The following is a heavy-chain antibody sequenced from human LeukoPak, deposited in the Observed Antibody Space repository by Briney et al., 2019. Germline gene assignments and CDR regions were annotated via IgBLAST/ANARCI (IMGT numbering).Heavy chain of an antibody. CDR1: GFTFSSYG. D-gene: IGHD3-22*01. J-gene: IGHJ4*02. Sequence: GRSLRLSCAASGFTFSSYGMHWVRQAPGKGLEWVAVIWYDGSNKYYADFVKGRFTISRDNSKNTLYLQMNSLRAEDTAVYYCAKDHSSGYYAMYYFDYWGQGTLVTVSS. CDR3: AKDHSSGYYAMYYFDY. V-gene: IGHV3-33*06. CDR2: IWYDGSNK.